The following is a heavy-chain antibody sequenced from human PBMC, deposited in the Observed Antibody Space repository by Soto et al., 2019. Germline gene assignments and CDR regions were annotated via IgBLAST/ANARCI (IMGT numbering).Heavy chain of an antibody. Sequence: QVQLVQSGAEVKKPGSSVKVSCKASGGTFSSYAISWVRQAPGQGLEWMGGIIPIFGTANYAQKFQGRVTSTADESTSTAYMELSSLRSEDTAVYYCSRGIPKPSNYYYYGMDVWGQGTTVTVSS. V-gene: IGHV1-69*12. J-gene: IGHJ6*02. D-gene: IGHD2-21*01. CDR3: SRGIPKPSNYYYYGMDV. CDR2: IIPIFGTA. CDR1: GGTFSSYA.